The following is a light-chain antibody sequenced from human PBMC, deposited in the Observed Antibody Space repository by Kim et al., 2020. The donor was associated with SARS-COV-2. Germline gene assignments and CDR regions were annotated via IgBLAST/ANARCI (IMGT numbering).Light chain of an antibody. V-gene: IGLV2-14*03. Sequence: GQSITFSCTGTSSDVGGYNYVSWYQQHPGKAPKVIIYDVSKRPSGVSNRFSGSKSGDTASLTISGLQAEDEADYYCNSYTSSNTYVFGTGTKVTVL. CDR1: SSDVGGYNY. CDR2: DVS. J-gene: IGLJ1*01. CDR3: NSYTSSNTYV.